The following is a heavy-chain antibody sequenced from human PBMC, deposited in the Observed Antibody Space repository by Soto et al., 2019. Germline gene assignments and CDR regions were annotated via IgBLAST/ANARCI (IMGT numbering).Heavy chain of an antibody. CDR2: ISDIGST. J-gene: IGHJ5*02. V-gene: IGHV4-31*03. CDR3: ARRDRSGFSYWLDT. D-gene: IGHD3-22*01. CDR1: GGSISDGYY. Sequence: QVQLQESGPGLVKPSQTLSLTCTVSGGSISDGYYWSWIRQHPGKGLEWLGSISDIGSTSYNPSLKSRLTISVDTSKNQFSLNLRSVTAADTAVYYCARRDRSGFSYWLDTWGQGTLVTVSS.